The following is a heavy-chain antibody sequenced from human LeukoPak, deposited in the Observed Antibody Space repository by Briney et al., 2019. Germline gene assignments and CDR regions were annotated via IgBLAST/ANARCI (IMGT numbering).Heavy chain of an antibody. Sequence: GGSLRLSCAASGFTFSSYSVNWVRQAPGKGLEWVSYISSSSSTIYYADSVKGRFTISRDNAKNSLYLQMSSLRAEDTAVYYCARDKGDYGSGSYYRGVDYWGQGTLVTVSS. J-gene: IGHJ4*02. CDR1: GFTFSSYS. D-gene: IGHD3-10*01. CDR2: ISSSSSTI. V-gene: IGHV3-48*01. CDR3: ARDKGDYGSGSYYRGVDY.